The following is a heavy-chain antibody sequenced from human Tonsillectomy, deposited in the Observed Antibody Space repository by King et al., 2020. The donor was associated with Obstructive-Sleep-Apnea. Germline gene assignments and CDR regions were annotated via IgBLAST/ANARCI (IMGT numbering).Heavy chain of an antibody. CDR3: ARATRRDYDFWSASRSRSHYYFDY. V-gene: IGHV4-39*07. Sequence: QLQESVPGLVKPSETLSLTCTVSGGSISSSSYYWGWIRQPPGKGLEWIGSIYYSGSTYYNPALKSRVTISADTSKNQFSRKLSSVTAADTAGYYCARATRRDYDFWSASRSRSHYYFDYWGQGTLVTVSS. CDR1: GGSISSSSYY. J-gene: IGHJ4*02. CDR2: IYYSGST. D-gene: IGHD3-3*01.